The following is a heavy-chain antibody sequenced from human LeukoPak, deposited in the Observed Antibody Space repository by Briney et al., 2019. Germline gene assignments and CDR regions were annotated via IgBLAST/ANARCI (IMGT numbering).Heavy chain of an antibody. CDR2: INPSGGST. CDR3: ARDRGDYYGSGSYYNEAYYFDY. V-gene: IGHV1-46*01. CDR1: GYTFTSYY. Sequence: GASVTVSCKASGYTFTSYYMHWVRQAPGQGLEWMGLINPSGGSTSYAQKFQGRVTMTRDTSTSTVYMELSSLRSEDTAVYYCARDRGDYYGSGSYYNEAYYFDYWGRGTLVTVSS. J-gene: IGHJ4*02. D-gene: IGHD3-10*01.